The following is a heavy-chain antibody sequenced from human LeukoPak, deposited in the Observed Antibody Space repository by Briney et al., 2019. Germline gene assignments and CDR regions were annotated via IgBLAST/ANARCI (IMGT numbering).Heavy chain of an antibody. CDR3: ARGYCDFWSGDY. J-gene: IGHJ4*02. CDR1: GYTFTSYD. V-gene: IGHV1-8*03. CDR2: MNPNSGNT. Sequence: ASVKVSCKASGYTFTSYDINWVRQATGQGLEWMGWMNPNSGNTGYAQKFQGRVTITRNTSISTAYMELSSLRSEDTAVYYCARGYCDFWSGDYWGQGTLVTVSS. D-gene: IGHD3-3*01.